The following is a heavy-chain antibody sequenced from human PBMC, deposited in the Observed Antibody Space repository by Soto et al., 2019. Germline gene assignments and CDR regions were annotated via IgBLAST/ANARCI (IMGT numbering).Heavy chain of an antibody. V-gene: IGHV4-61*03. D-gene: IGHD3-10*01. CDR1: GGSVNSGKYY. J-gene: IGHJ5*02. CDR3: ARRTTLVRGTSIVNTWFDP. Sequence: PSETLSLTCTVSGGSVNSGKYYWTWIRQPPGKGLEWMGYVYYSGTTSYNPSLKSRITMSVDTSKNHFSLKVNSVTAADTAVYFCARRTTLVRGTSIVNTWFDPWVHGTLVTVSS. CDR2: VYYSGTT.